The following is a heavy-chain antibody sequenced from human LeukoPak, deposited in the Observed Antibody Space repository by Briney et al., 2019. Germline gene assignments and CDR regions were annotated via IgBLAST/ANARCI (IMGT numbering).Heavy chain of an antibody. CDR1: GYTFTSYY. CDR3: ARALTYYYDSSGYSPDAFDI. V-gene: IGHV1-46*01. D-gene: IGHD3-22*01. Sequence: GASVKVSCKASGYTFTSYYMHWVRQAPGQGLEWTGIINPSGGSTSYAQKFQGRVTMTRDTSTSTVYMELSSLRSEDTAVYYCARALTYYYDSSGYSPDAFDIWGQGTMVTVSS. CDR2: INPSGGST. J-gene: IGHJ3*02.